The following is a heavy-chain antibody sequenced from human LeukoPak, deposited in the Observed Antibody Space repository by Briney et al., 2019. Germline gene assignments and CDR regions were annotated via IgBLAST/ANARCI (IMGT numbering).Heavy chain of an antibody. V-gene: IGHV3-21*01. CDR3: ARVAAPA. CDR1: GVTFSSYS. Sequence: PGGSLRLSCAASGVTFSSYSMNWVRQAPGKGLEWVSSISSSSSYIYYAASVKDRFNISSANAKNSLYLQVNRLRAEDTAVYYCARVAAPAWGQGTLVTVSS. J-gene: IGHJ5*02. CDR2: ISSSSSYI. D-gene: IGHD6-13*01.